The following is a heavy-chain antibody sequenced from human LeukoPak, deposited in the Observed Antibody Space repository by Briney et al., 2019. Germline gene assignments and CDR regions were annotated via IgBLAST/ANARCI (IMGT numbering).Heavy chain of an antibody. CDR1: GYIFTVHY. Sequence: ASVTVSCKASGYIFTVHYMHWVRQAPGQGLEWMGWINGNDGGTNYAQKFQDRVTMTRDMFISTAYMELSSLTTDDTAVYYCARDFNWGPDYWGQGTLVTVSS. J-gene: IGHJ4*02. D-gene: IGHD7-27*01. CDR2: INGNDGGT. CDR3: ARDFNWGPDY. V-gene: IGHV1-2*02.